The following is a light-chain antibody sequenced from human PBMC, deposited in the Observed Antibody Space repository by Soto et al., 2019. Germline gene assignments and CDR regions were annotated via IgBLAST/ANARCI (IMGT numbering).Light chain of an antibody. CDR1: QSISSW. CDR3: QQYNSYPWT. CDR2: KAS. V-gene: IGKV1-5*03. Sequence: DIQMTQSPSTLSASVGDRVTITCRASQSISSWLAWYQQKPGKAPKLLIYKASSLESGVPSRFSGSGSGTELTLTISSLQPDDFATYYGQQYNSYPWTFGQGTKVEIK. J-gene: IGKJ1*01.